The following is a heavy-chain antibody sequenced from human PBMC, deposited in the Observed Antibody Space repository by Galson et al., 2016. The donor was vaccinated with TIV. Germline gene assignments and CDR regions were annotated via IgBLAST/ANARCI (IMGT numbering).Heavy chain of an antibody. Sequence: SLRLSCAASGFTFSDYYMNYIRQAPGKGLEWVAYITTSGSTSYYAHSVKGRFTISRDKARNALYLQMDSLRVEDTAVYYCASSELGAADAFGTWGRGTLVTVSS. CDR3: ASSELGAADAFGT. D-gene: IGHD3-16*01. V-gene: IGHV3-11*04. J-gene: IGHJ3*02. CDR2: ITTSGSTS. CDR1: GFTFSDYY.